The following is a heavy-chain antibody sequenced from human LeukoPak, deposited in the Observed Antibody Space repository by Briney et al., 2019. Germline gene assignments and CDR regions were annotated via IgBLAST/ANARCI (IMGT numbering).Heavy chain of an antibody. J-gene: IGHJ4*02. Sequence: GGSLRLSCAASGFTVSSNYMSWVRQAPGKGLEWVSVIYSGGSTYYADSVKGRFTISRDNAKDSLYLQMNSLRAEDTAVYYCARGRGYNYGYSDYWGQGTLVTVSS. D-gene: IGHD5-18*01. CDR3: ARGRGYNYGYSDY. CDR1: GFTVSSNY. V-gene: IGHV3-66*01. CDR2: IYSGGST.